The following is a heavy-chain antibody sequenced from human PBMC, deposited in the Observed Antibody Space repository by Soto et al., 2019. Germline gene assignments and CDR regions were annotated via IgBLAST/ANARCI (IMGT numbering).Heavy chain of an antibody. CDR2: ISGSGGST. J-gene: IGHJ6*02. Sequence: EVQLLESGGGLVQPGGSLRLSCAASGFTFSSYAMSWLRQAPGKGLELVSVISGSGGSTYYADSVKGRFTISRDNSKKTLYLQTNSLSAEDTAVYYCAKERYNRYYYYGMDVWGQGDAVTVSS. V-gene: IGHV3-23*01. CDR1: GFTFSSYA. CDR3: AKERYNRYYYYGMDV. D-gene: IGHD1-1*01.